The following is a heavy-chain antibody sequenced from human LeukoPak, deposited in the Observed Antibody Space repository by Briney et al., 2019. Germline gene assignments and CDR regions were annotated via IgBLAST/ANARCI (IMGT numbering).Heavy chain of an antibody. CDR1: GFTFSTYA. V-gene: IGHV3-64D*06. D-gene: IGHD6-19*01. CDR2: ISGDGGST. CDR3: VKGYSIGWYTYFQH. Sequence: GGSLRLSCSASGFTFSTYAMHWVRQAPGKGLEYVSAISGDGGSTYYADSVKGRFTISRDNSKNTLYLQMSSLRAEDTAVYYCVKGYSIGWYTYFQHWGQGTLVTVSS. J-gene: IGHJ1*01.